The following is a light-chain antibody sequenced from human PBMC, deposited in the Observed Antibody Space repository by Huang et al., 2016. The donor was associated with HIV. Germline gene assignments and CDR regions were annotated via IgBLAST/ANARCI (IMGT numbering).Light chain of an antibody. V-gene: IGKV2-28*01. CDR3: MQDRETPIT. Sequence: DIVMTQSPLFLPVTPGEPASISCKSSQRLLHSNGYNYLDWYLQKPGQSPQLLISLGSNRASGVPDRFSGSGSGTEFTLKISRVEAEDGGGYYCMQDRETPITFGQGTRLEIK. J-gene: IGKJ5*01. CDR2: LGS. CDR1: QRLLHSNGYNY.